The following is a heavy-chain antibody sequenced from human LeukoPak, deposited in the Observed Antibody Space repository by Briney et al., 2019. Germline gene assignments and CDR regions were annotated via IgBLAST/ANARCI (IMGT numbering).Heavy chain of an antibody. J-gene: IGHJ5*02. CDR2: INHSGST. D-gene: IGHD6-6*01. V-gene: IGHV4-34*01. CDR1: GGSFSGYY. Sequence: SETLSLTCAVYGGSFSGYYWSWLRQPPGKGLEWIGEINHSGSTNYNPSLKSRVTISVDTSKNQFSLKLSSVTAADTAVYRCARGFDDSSSDPWFDPWGQGTLVTVSS. CDR3: ARGFDDSSSDPWFDP.